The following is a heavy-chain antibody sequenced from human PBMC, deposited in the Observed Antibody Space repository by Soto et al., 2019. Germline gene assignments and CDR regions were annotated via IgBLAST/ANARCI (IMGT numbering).Heavy chain of an antibody. CDR1: GFTFGDYA. V-gene: IGHV3-49*04. J-gene: IGHJ4*02. D-gene: IGHD3-16*01. CDR2: IRRNAYGGTT. CDR3: TRASSLDFDF. Sequence: GGSLRLSCTTSGFTFGDYALSWVRQAPGKGLEWVGFIRRNAYGGTTDYAASVKGRFTISRDDSKSIAYLQMNSLKTEDTALYYCTRASSLDFDFWGQGTLVTVSS.